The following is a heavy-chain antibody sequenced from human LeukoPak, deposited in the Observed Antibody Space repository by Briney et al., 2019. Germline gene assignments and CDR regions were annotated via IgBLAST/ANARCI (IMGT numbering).Heavy chain of an antibody. D-gene: IGHD1-1*01. V-gene: IGHV1-8*01. J-gene: IGHJ6*02. Sequence: ASVTVSFTSSGYTFTVYDINWVRQAPGQGLEWMGWMNPNSGNTGYAQKFQGRVTMTRNTAITTAYMELSSLRSEDTAVYYSATRYPYYYYYGMDVWGQGTTVTVSS. CDR3: ATRYPYYYYYGMDV. CDR1: GYTFTVYD. CDR2: MNPNSGNT.